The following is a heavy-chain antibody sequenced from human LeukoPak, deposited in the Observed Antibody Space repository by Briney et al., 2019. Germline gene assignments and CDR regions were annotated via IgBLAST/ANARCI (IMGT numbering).Heavy chain of an antibody. CDR3: ASHMRPGGGVNLFDP. D-gene: IGHD1-14*01. CDR2: IYYSGST. V-gene: IGHV4-39*01. J-gene: IGHJ5*02. Sequence: SETLSLTCTVSGGSISSSSYYWGWIRQPPGKGLEWIGSIYYSGSTYYNPSLKSRVTISVDTSKNQFSLKLSSVTAADTAVYYCASHMRPGGGVNLFDPWGQGTLVTVSS. CDR1: GGSISSSSYY.